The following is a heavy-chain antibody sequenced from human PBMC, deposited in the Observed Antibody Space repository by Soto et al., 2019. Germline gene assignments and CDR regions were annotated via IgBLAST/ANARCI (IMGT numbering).Heavy chain of an antibody. CDR1: EFTFDDYA. Sequence: GGSLRLSCAASEFTFDDYAMHWVRQAPGKGLEWVSGISWNSGSIGYADSVKGRFTISRDNAKNSLYLQMNSLRAEDTALYYCARGVRNDFWSGSYYMDVWGKGTTVTVSS. J-gene: IGHJ6*03. D-gene: IGHD3-3*01. CDR2: ISWNSGSI. CDR3: ARGVRNDFWSGSYYMDV. V-gene: IGHV3-9*01.